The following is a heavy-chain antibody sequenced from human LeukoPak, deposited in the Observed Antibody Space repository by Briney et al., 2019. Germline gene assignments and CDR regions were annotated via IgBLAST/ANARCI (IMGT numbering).Heavy chain of an antibody. V-gene: IGHV3-11*01. Sequence: GGSLRLSCAASGFTFSDYYMSWIRQAPGKGLEWVSYISGSSNTIYYADSVKGRFTISRDNAKNSLYLQMNSLRAEDTAVYYCARAARPYYDSSDYYSSWGQGTLVTVSS. D-gene: IGHD3-22*01. CDR2: ISGSSNTI. CDR3: ARAARPYYDSSDYYSS. CDR1: GFTFSDYY. J-gene: IGHJ5*02.